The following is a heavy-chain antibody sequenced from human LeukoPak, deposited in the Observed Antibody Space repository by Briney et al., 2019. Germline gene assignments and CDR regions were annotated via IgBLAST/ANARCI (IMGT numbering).Heavy chain of an antibody. D-gene: IGHD2-8*01. CDR1: GFTFSSDA. CDR2: ISGNSAGT. Sequence: GGSLRLSCTASGFTFSSDAMSWVRQAPGKGLEWVSSISGNSAGTYYTDSVKGRFTISRDKSKNTLYLQMNSLRAEDTAIYYCAKVLAPNRHGALDFWGQGTMVTVSS. CDR3: AKVLAPNRHGALDF. J-gene: IGHJ3*01. V-gene: IGHV3-23*01.